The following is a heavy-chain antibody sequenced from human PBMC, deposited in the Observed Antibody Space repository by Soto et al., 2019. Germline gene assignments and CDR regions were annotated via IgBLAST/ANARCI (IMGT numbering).Heavy chain of an antibody. J-gene: IGHJ6*03. Sequence: SVKVSCKASGGTFSSYAISWVRQAPGQGLEWMGGIIPIFGTANYAQKFQGRVTITADESTSTAYMELSSLRAEDTAVYYCAKEHGDSDYYYYYYMDVWGKGTTVTVSS. CDR1: GGTFSSYA. V-gene: IGHV1-69*13. CDR3: AKEHGDSDYYYYYYMDV. D-gene: IGHD2-21*01. CDR2: IIPIFGTA.